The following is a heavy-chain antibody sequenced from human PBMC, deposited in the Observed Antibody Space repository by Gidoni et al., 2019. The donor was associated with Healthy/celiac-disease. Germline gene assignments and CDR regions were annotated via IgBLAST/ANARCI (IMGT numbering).Heavy chain of an antibody. Sequence: EVQMVESGGGLVKPGGSLRLSCAASGFTFSSYRRSWVRQAPGKGLEWVANIKQDGSEKYYGDSVKGRFTISRDNAKNSLYLQMNSLRAEDTAVYYCARDRGYYVWGSYSGYFDYWGQGTLVTVSS. J-gene: IGHJ4*02. CDR2: IKQDGSEK. CDR1: GFTFSSYR. D-gene: IGHD3-16*01. CDR3: ARDRGYYVWGSYSGYFDY. V-gene: IGHV3-7*03.